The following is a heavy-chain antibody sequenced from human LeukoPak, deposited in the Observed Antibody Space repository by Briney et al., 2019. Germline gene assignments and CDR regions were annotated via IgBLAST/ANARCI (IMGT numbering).Heavy chain of an antibody. J-gene: IGHJ4*02. CDR3: ARLDCSSTSCFLHY. D-gene: IGHD2-2*01. CDR1: GGSFSGYY. Sequence: TPSETLSLTCAVYGGSFSGYYWSWIRQPPGKGLEWIGEINHSGSTNYNPSLKSRVTISVDTSKNQFSLKLSSVTAADTAVYYCARLDCSSTSCFLHYWGQGTLVTVSP. CDR2: INHSGST. V-gene: IGHV4-34*01.